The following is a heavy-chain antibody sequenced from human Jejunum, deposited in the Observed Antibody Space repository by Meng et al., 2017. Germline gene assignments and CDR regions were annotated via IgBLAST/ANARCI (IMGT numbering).Heavy chain of an antibody. CDR1: GASISSSGYY. Sequence: SETLSLTCSVSGASISSSGYYWGWIRQPPGRGLAWIGTISYSGSTNYNPSLRSRVTISVDTSKNQFSLKLSSVTAADTAVHYCARVAYDRSGYYFEYWGQGALVTVSS. CDR3: ARVAYDRSGYYFEY. CDR2: ISYSGST. V-gene: IGHV4-39*07. D-gene: IGHD3-22*01. J-gene: IGHJ4*02.